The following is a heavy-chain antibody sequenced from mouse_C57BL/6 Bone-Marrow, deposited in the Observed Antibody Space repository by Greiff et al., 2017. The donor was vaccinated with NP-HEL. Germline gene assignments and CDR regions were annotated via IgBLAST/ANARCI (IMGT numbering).Heavy chain of an antibody. V-gene: IGHV14-4*01. Sequence: EVQLQQSGAELVRPGASVKLSCTASGFNIKDAYMHWVKQRPEQGLEWIGWIDPENGDTDYDSKFQGKATITADTSSNTAYLQISSLTSEDTAVYYCTTDYYGSSFAYWGQGTLVTVSA. CDR3: TTDYYGSSFAY. CDR2: IDPENGDT. J-gene: IGHJ3*01. CDR1: GFNIKDAY. D-gene: IGHD1-1*01.